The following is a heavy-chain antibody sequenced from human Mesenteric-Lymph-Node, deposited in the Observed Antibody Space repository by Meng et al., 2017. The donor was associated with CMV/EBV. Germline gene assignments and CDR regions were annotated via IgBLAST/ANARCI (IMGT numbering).Heavy chain of an antibody. CDR1: GFSLSTRGVG. V-gene: IGHV2-5*01. D-gene: IGHD1-26*01. CDR3: AHRGDSGQTRRDLYYYYYGMDV. CDR2: IYWNDDK. J-gene: IGHJ6*02. Sequence: SGPTLVKPTQTLTLTCTFSGFSLSTRGVGVGWIRQPPGKALEWLALIYWNDDKRYSPSLKSRLTITKDTSKNQVVLTMTNMDPVDTATYYCAHRGDSGQTRRDLYYYYYGMDVWGQGTTVTVSS.